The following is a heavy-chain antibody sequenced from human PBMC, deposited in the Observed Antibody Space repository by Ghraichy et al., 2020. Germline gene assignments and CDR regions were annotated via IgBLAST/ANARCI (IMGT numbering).Heavy chain of an antibody. V-gene: IGHV4-59*01. CDR2: IYYSGST. Sequence: GSLRLSCTVSGCSISSYYWSWLRQPPGKGLEWIGYIYYSGSTNYNPSLKSRVTISVDTSKNQFSLKLSSVTAADTAVYYCARNAIAVASYYFDYWGQGTLVTVS. CDR3: ARNAIAVASYYFDY. D-gene: IGHD6-19*01. CDR1: GCSISSYY. J-gene: IGHJ4*02.